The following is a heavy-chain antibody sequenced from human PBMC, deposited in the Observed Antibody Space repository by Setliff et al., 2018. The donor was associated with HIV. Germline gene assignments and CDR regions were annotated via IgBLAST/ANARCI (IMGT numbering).Heavy chain of an antibody. CDR3: VRDLAATNMVRGRLYHYYYMDV. Sequence: GGSLRLSCAASGFTFKAYCVDWVRQAPGQGLEWVARSRNRVDSYNTEYAASVKGRFTISRDESETSLYLQMDSLETDDTAVYYCVRDLAATNMVRGRLYHYYYMDVWGKGTTVTVSS. V-gene: IGHV3-72*01. D-gene: IGHD3-10*01. CDR1: GFTFKAYC. CDR2: SRNRVDSYNT. J-gene: IGHJ6*03.